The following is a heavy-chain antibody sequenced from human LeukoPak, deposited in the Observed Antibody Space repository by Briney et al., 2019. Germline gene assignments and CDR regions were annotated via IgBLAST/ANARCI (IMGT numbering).Heavy chain of an antibody. CDR3: ARSYYDILTGYYNDAFDI. CDR2: INPYSGDT. Sequence: GASVKVSCKASGYTFTSYDINWVRQATGQGLEWMGSINPYSGDTNYAQKFQGRVTMTRDTSISKAYMELSRLRSDDTAVYYCARSYYDILTGYYNDAFDIWGQGTMVTVSS. J-gene: IGHJ3*02. CDR1: GYTFTSYD. D-gene: IGHD3-9*01. V-gene: IGHV1-2*02.